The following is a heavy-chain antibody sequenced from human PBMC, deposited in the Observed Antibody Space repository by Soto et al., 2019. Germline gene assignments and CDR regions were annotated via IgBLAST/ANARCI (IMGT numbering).Heavy chain of an antibody. D-gene: IGHD3-10*01. V-gene: IGHV3-23*01. J-gene: IGHJ5*02. CDR2: ISGSGGST. Sequence: VGSLRLSCAASGFTFSSYAMSWVRQAPGKGLEWVSAISGSGGSTYYADSVKGRFTISRDNSKNTLYLQMNSLRAEDTAVYYCAKEYGSGSYSRLNWFDPWGQGTLVTVSS. CDR3: AKEYGSGSYSRLNWFDP. CDR1: GFTFSSYA.